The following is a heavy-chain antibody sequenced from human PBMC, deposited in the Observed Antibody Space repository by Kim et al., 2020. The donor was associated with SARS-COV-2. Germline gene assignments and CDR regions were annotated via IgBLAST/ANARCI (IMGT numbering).Heavy chain of an antibody. Sequence: AASVKGRFTISRDNSKNTRYLQVNSLRAEDTAVYYCAKPAGWFGEFDFDYWGQGTLVTVSS. V-gene: IGHV3-23*01. D-gene: IGHD3-10*01. J-gene: IGHJ4*02. CDR3: AKPAGWFGEFDFDY.